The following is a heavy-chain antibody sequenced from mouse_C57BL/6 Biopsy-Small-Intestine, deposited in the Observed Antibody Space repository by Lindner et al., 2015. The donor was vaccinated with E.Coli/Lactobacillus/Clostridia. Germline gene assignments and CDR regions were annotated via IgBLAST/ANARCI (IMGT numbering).Heavy chain of an antibody. CDR1: GYTFTGYF. J-gene: IGHJ4*01. Sequence: SVKVSCKASGYTFTGYFMHWVRQAPGQGLEWMGWINPNSADTNYAQKFHDRVTMTRDTSISTAYMEPSRLTSDDTAVYYCARDGTTTNERGFTYWGQGTLVTVSS. CDR2: INPNSADT. V-gene: IGHV1-72*04. D-gene: IGHD3-3*01. CDR3: ARDGTTTNERGFTY.